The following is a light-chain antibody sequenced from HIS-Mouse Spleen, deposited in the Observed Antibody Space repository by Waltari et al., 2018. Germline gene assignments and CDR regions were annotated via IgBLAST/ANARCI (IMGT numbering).Light chain of an antibody. J-gene: IGKJ4*01. Sequence: DIQMTQSPSSLSASVGDRVTITCRASQSISSYLNWYQQKPGKAPKLLIYAASSLQSGVPSRFSGSGSGTDFTLTISSLQPEDFVTYYCQQSYSTPLTLGGGTKVEIK. CDR1: QSISSY. V-gene: IGKV1-39*01. CDR2: AAS. CDR3: QQSYSTPLT.